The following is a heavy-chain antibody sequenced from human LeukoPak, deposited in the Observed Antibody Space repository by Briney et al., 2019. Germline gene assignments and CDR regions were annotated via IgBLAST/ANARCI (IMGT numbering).Heavy chain of an antibody. CDR3: ARIRSRSAEDIVVVPAALPDY. Sequence: PGGSLRLSCAASGFTFSDYHMSWIRQAPGKGLEWVSYISSSGSTIYYADSVKGRFTISRDNAKNSLYLQMNSLRAEDTAVYYCARIRSRSAEDIVVVPAALPDYWGQGTLVTVSS. V-gene: IGHV3-11*01. CDR2: ISSSGSTI. D-gene: IGHD2-2*01. CDR1: GFTFSDYH. J-gene: IGHJ4*02.